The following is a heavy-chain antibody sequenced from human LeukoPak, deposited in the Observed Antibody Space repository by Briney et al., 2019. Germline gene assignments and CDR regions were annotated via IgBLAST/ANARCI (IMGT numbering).Heavy chain of an antibody. CDR3: ARDLGIGYSSSSPSGY. CDR2: ISSNGGST. Sequence: PGGSLRLSCAASGFTFSSYAMHWVRQAPGKGLDYVSAISSNGGSTYYANSVKGRFTISRDNSKNTLYLQMGSLRAEDMAVYYCARDLGIGYSSSSPSGYWGQGTLVTVSS. V-gene: IGHV3-64*01. CDR1: GFTFSSYA. J-gene: IGHJ4*02. D-gene: IGHD6-13*01.